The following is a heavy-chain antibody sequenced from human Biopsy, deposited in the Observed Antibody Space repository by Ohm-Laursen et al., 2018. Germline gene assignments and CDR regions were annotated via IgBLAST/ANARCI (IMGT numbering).Heavy chain of an antibody. J-gene: IGHJ4*02. V-gene: IGHV4-59*11. Sequence: SETLSLPCPVSGGSFTGHYWSWIRQPPGKGLACIGHNSYTGYTSYNASLKSRVTISVDTSRNHFSLRLTSLTAADTAVYYCARGSNDFGGLYFPRWGQGTLLTVSS. CDR3: ARGSNDFGGLYFPR. CDR1: GGSFTGHY. D-gene: IGHD4-23*01. CDR2: NSYTGYT.